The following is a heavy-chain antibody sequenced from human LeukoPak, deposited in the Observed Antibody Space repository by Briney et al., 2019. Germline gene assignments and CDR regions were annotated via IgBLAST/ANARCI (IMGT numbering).Heavy chain of an antibody. CDR3: ARVDDSSGYYFYLGSYNWFDP. D-gene: IGHD3-22*01. Sequence: GGSLRLSCAASGFTFSSYWMSWVRQAPGKGLEWVANIEQDGSEKYYVDSVKGRFTISRDNAKNSLYLQMNSLRAEDTAVYYCARVDDSSGYYFYLGSYNWFDPWGQGTLVTVSS. V-gene: IGHV3-7*01. CDR1: GFTFSSYW. CDR2: IEQDGSEK. J-gene: IGHJ5*02.